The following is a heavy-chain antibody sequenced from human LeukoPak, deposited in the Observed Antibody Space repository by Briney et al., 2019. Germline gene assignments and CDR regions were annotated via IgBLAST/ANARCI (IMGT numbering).Heavy chain of an antibody. J-gene: IGHJ4*02. D-gene: IGHD4-17*01. CDR2: NYHSGST. Sequence: SETLSLTCAVSGYSITTGSYWGWIRRPPGKGLEWIGNNYHSGSTYYNPSLKSRVTISADTSKNQLSLKLTSVTAADTAVYYCAKVGAYGDYARHDYWGQGTLVTVSS. V-gene: IGHV4-38-2*01. CDR3: AKVGAYGDYARHDY. CDR1: GYSITTGSY.